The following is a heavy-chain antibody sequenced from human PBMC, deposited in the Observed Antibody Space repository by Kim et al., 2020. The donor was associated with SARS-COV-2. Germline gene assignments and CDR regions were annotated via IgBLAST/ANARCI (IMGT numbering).Heavy chain of an antibody. CDR1: GYTLTELS. CDR3: ATDSSYPGGMDV. Sequence: ASVKVSCKVSGYTLTELSMHWVRQAPGKGLEWMGGFDPEDGETIYAQKFQGRVTMTEDTSTDTAYMELSSLRSEDTAVYYCATDSSYPGGMDVWGQGTTVTVSS. CDR2: FDPEDGET. J-gene: IGHJ6*02. V-gene: IGHV1-24*01.